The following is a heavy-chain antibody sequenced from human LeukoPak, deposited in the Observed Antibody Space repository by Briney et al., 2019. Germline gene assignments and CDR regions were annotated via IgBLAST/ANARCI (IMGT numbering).Heavy chain of an antibody. CDR3: ARGEGPLWHFDY. V-gene: IGHV1-18*01. CDR2: ISAYNGNT. CDR1: GYTFTSYG. Sequence: ASVKVSCKASGYTFTSYGISWVRQAPGQGLEWMGWISAYNGNTNYAQKFQGRVTMTRDTSISTAYMELSRLRSDDTAVYYCARGEGPLWHFDYWGQGTLVTVSS. J-gene: IGHJ4*02. D-gene: IGHD1-26*01.